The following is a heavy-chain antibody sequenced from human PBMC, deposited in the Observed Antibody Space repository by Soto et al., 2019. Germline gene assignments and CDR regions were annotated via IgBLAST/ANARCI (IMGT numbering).Heavy chain of an antibody. Sequence: QSGRSLRLSCAASGFTFSSYAMHWVRQAPGKGLEWVAVISYDGSNKYYADSVKGRFTISRDNSKNTLYLQMNSLRAEDTAVYYCAKDRFLWLATEFDYGGQGTLVT. D-gene: IGHD6-19*01. CDR3: AKDRFLWLATEFDY. J-gene: IGHJ4*02. CDR2: ISYDGSNK. V-gene: IGHV3-30-3*01. CDR1: GFTFSSYA.